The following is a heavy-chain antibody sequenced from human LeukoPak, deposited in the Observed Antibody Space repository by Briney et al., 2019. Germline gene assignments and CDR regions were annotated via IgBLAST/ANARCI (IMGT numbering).Heavy chain of an antibody. D-gene: IGHD6-13*01. CDR2: IYSGGST. Sequence: GGSLRLSCAASGFTVSSNYMSWVRQAPGKGLEWVSVIYSGGSTYYADSVKGRFTISRDNSKNTLYLQMNSLRAEDTAVYYCARGSLHSSSWYDYWGQGTLVTVSS. CDR1: GFTVSSNY. V-gene: IGHV3-66*01. CDR3: ARGSLHSSSWYDY. J-gene: IGHJ4*02.